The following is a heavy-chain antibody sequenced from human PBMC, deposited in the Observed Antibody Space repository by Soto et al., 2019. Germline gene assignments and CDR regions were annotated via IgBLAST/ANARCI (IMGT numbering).Heavy chain of an antibody. CDR1: GFTFSSYG. V-gene: IGHV3-33*01. J-gene: IGHJ6*03. Sequence: PGGSLRLSCAASGFTFSSYGMHWVRQAPGKGLEWVAVIWYDGSNKYYADSVKGRFTISRGNSKNTLYLQMNSLRAEDTAVYYCARVFYYRNYYYYYMVFWGKGTTVTGFS. CDR3: ARVFYYRNYYYYYMVF. D-gene: IGHD3-22*01. CDR2: IWYDGSNK.